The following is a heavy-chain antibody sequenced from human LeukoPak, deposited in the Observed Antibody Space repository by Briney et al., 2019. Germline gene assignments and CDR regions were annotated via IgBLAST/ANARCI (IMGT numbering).Heavy chain of an antibody. V-gene: IGHV1-46*01. CDR1: GYTFANYY. D-gene: IGHD3-10*01. Sequence: ASVKVSCKASGYTFANYYMHWVRQAPGQGLEWMGIIDPSGDSASYAQKFQGRVTLTRDTATSTVYMELSSLRSEDTAVYYCARGEYYFDYWGQGTLVTVSS. CDR3: ARGEYYFDY. CDR2: IDPSGDSA. J-gene: IGHJ4*02.